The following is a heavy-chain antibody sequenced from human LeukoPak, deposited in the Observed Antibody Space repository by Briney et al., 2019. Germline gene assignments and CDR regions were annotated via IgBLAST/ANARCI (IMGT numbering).Heavy chain of an antibody. CDR2: TSSSSSYI. D-gene: IGHD6-6*01. V-gene: IGHV3-21*04. CDR1: GFTFSSYS. CDR3: AKGGLAGSSYWYYYYMDV. Sequence: GGSLRLSCAASGFTFSSYSMNWVRQAPGKGLEWVSSTSSSSSYIYYADSVKGRFTISRDNAKNSLYLQMNSLRAEDTAVYYCAKGGLAGSSYWYYYYMDVWGKGTTVTVSS. J-gene: IGHJ6*03.